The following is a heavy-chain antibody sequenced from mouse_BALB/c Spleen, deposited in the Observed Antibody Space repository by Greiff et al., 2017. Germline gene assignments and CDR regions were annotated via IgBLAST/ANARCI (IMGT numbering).Heavy chain of an antibody. J-gene: IGHJ1*01. V-gene: IGHV2-6-7*01. Sequence: VQLVESGPGLVAPSQSLSITCTVSGFSLTGYGVNWVRQPPGKGLEWLGMIWGGGSTDYNSALKSRLSISKDNSKSQVFLKMNSLQTDDTAMYYCARGEGYVDVWGAGTTVTVSS. CDR2: IWGGGST. CDR3: ARGEGYVDV. CDR1: GFSLTGYG.